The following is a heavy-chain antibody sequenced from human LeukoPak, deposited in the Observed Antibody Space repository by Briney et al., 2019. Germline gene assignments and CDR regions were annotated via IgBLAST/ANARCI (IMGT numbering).Heavy chain of an antibody. CDR1: GFTVSSNY. CDR3: AKDLRRRGAAAGNFDY. V-gene: IGHV3-30*18. J-gene: IGHJ4*02. Sequence: GGSLRLSCAASGFTVSSNYMSWVRQAPGKGLEWVAVISYDGSNKYYADSVKCRFNISRDNYKNTLYLQMNSLRAEDTAVYYCAKDLRRRGAAAGNFDYWGQGTLVTVSS. D-gene: IGHD6-13*01. CDR2: ISYDGSNK.